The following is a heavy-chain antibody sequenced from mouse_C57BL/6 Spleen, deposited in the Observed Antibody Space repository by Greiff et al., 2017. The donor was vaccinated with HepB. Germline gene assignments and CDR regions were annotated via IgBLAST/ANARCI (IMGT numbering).Heavy chain of an antibody. CDR3: AREIVATRYAMDY. Sequence: EVQLQQSGPVLVKPGASVKMSCKASGYTFTDYYMNWVKQSHGKSLEWIGVINPYNGGTSYNQKFKGKATLTVDKSSSTAYMELNSLTSEDSAVYYCAREIVATRYAMDYWGQGTSVTVSS. V-gene: IGHV1-19*01. CDR1: GYTFTDYY. J-gene: IGHJ4*01. CDR2: INPYNGGT. D-gene: IGHD1-1*01.